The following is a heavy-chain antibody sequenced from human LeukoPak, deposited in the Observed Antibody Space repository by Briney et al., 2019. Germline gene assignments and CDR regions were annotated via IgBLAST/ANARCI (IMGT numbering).Heavy chain of an antibody. Sequence: KPSETLSLTCTVSGGSISNYYWSWIRQSPGKGLEWIGYIYYTGSTNYNPSLKSRVTISLDTSNKQFSLKLSSVTAADTAVYFCARRVATSTFDYWGQGTLVTVSS. CDR2: IYYTGST. CDR1: GGSISNYY. V-gene: IGHV4-59*08. D-gene: IGHD2-15*01. CDR3: ARRVATSTFDY. J-gene: IGHJ4*02.